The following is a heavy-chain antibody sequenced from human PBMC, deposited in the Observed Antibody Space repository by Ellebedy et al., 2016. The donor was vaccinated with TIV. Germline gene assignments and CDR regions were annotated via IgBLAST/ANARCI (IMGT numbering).Heavy chain of an antibody. J-gene: IGHJ4*02. V-gene: IGHV3-23*01. Sequence: GASLRLSXSASGFTFSNYVMSWVRQAPGKGLQWVSGISRIDDSTYYADSVKGRFTISRDNPKNTLYLQMNNLRAEDTAVYYCAKDRDDDGDYVFDSWGQGTLVTVSS. CDR1: GFTFSNYV. CDR3: AKDRDDDGDYVFDS. D-gene: IGHD4-17*01. CDR2: ISRIDDST.